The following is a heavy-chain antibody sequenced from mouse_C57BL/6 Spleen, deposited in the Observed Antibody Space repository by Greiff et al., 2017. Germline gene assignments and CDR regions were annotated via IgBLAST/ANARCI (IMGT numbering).Heavy chain of an antibody. V-gene: IGHV1-52*01. CDR3: ARGTAQSTAYFDY. D-gene: IGHD3-2*02. Sequence: VQLQQPGAELVRPGSSVKLSCKASGYTFTSYWMHWVKQRPIQGLEWIGNIDPSDSETHYNQKFKDKATLTVDKSSSTAYMQLSSLTSEDSAVYYCARGTAQSTAYFDYWGQGTTLTVSS. CDR1: GYTFTSYW. CDR2: IDPSDSET. J-gene: IGHJ2*01.